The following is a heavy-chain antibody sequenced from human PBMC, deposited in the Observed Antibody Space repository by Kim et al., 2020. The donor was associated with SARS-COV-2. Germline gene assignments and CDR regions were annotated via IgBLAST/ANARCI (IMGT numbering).Heavy chain of an antibody. J-gene: IGHJ6*02. V-gene: IGHV3-53*04. D-gene: IGHD6-13*01. CDR1: GFTVSSNY. Sequence: GGSLRLSCAASGFTVSSNYMSWVRQAPGKGLEWVSVIYSGGSTYYADSVKGRFTTSRHNSKNTLYLQMNSLRAEDTAVYYCARVSLYSSSWYGMDVWGQGTTVTVSS. CDR2: IYSGGST. CDR3: ARVSLYSSSWYGMDV.